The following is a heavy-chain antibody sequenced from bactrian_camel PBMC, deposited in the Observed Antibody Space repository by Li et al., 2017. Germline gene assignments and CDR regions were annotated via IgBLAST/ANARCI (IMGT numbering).Heavy chain of an antibody. D-gene: IGHD5*01. CDR1: GYTSRSYC. CDR2: LYTDGGNT. V-gene: IGHV3S1*01. J-gene: IGHJ4*01. Sequence: HVQLVESGGGSVQAGGSLRLSCVASGYTSRSYCMGWFRQAPGKEREGVASLYTDGGNTHYSDSVKGRFTISQDSSENTLYLQLDSLQPEDTAMYYCAAERASACGPLRLWVVPGSNLELSYWGQGTQV. CDR3: AAERASACGPLRLWVVPGSNLELSY.